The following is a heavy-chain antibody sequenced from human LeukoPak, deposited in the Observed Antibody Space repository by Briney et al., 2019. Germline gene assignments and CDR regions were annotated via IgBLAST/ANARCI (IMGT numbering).Heavy chain of an antibody. CDR1: GVSLSSYW. CDR3: GRGNAQGYYDSGGVIDY. D-gene: IGHD3-22*01. Sequence: GGCLRVSCAAPGVSLSSYWMQWVRHALGEGLVWVSRINGDGTTTTNAYYVKARFTSSRDNSKNTLYLEMNSLSAEDTAVYYCGRGNAQGYYDSGGVIDYWGQGTMVTVSS. CDR2: INGDGTTT. J-gene: IGHJ4*02. V-gene: IGHV3-74*01.